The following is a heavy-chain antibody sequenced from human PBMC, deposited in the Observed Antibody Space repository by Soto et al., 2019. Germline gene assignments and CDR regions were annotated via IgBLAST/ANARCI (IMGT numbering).Heavy chain of an antibody. CDR1: GYTFNSYA. D-gene: IGHD2-15*01. J-gene: IGHJ4*02. CDR3: ARGVGIAAPDY. CDR2: INAGNGNT. Sequence: QVQLVQSGAEEKKPGASVKVSCKASGYTFNSYAMHWVRQAPGQRLEWMGWINAGNGNTKYSQKFQGRVTITRDTSTSTADMERSSLRSEDTSVYYCARGVGIAAPDYWGQGTLVTVSS. V-gene: IGHV1-3*05.